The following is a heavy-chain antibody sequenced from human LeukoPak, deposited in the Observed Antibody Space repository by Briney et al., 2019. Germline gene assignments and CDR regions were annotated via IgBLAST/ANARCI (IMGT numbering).Heavy chain of an antibody. CDR2: IYPGDSDT. CDR3: ARLSSSSGWYWDYFDY. D-gene: IGHD6-19*01. J-gene: IGHJ4*02. V-gene: IGHV5-51*01. Sequence: GASLQISCKGSGYSFTSYWIGWVRQMPGKGLEWMGIIYPGDSDTRYSPSFQGQVTISADKSISTAYLQWSSLKASDTAMYYCARLSSSSGWYWDYFDYWGQGTLVTVSS. CDR1: GYSFTSYW.